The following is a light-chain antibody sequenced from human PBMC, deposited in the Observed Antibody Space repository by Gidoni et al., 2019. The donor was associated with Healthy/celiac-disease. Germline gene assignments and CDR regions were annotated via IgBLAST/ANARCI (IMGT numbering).Light chain of an antibody. CDR3: SSYTSSSTLVV. CDR2: VVS. J-gene: IGLJ2*01. Sequence: QSALTQPASVSGSPGQSITISCTGTSSDVGGYNYVSWYQQHPGKAPKLMIYVVSNWPSGVSNRFSGSKSGNTASLTISGLQAEDEADYYCSSYTSSSTLVVFGGGTKLTVL. V-gene: IGLV2-14*03. CDR1: SSDVGGYNY.